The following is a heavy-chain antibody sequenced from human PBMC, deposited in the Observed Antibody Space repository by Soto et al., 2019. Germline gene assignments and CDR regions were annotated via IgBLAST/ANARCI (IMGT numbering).Heavy chain of an antibody. D-gene: IGHD6-6*01. CDR1: GFTFSSYA. Sequence: QVQLVESGGGVVQPGRSLRLSCAASGFTFSSYAMHWVRQAPGKGLVWVAVISYDGSNKYYADSVKGRFTISRDNSKNTLYLQMNSLRAEDTAVYYCARDMSIADFDPWGQGTLVTVSS. J-gene: IGHJ5*02. CDR3: ARDMSIADFDP. CDR2: ISYDGSNK. V-gene: IGHV3-30-3*01.